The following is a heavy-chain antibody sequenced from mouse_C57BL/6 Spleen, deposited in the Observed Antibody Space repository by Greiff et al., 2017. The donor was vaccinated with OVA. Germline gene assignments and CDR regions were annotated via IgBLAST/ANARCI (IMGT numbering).Heavy chain of an antibody. CDR2: INPNNGGT. J-gene: IGHJ2*01. CDR1: GYTFTDYY. V-gene: IGHV1-26*01. D-gene: IGHD1-2*01. Sequence: EVQLQQSGPELVKPGASVKISCKASGYTFTDYYMNWVKQSHGKSLEWIGDINPNNGGTSYNQKFKGKATLTVDKSSSTAYMELRSLTSEDSAVYYCALLQLDYWGQGTTLTVSS. CDR3: ALLQLDY.